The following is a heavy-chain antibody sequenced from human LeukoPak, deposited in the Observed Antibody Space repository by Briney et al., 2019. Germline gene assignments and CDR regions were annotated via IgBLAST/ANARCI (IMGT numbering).Heavy chain of an antibody. CDR1: GGTFSSYA. CDR2: IITIFSTE. CDR3: ARTRSGWYPPDG. D-gene: IGHD6-19*01. Sequence: HRASLKLSCAASGGTFSSYAMSWVRQAPGKGLEWIGGIITIFSTENYAYKIQGKVTITADEYTSTAYMELSSLRSEDTAVYYCARTRSGWYPPDGGGEETLVTV. V-gene: IGHV1-69*01. J-gene: IGHJ4*02.